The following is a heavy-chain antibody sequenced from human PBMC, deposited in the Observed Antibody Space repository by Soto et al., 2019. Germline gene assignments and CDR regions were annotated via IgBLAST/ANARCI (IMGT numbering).Heavy chain of an antibody. J-gene: IGHJ4*02. CDR1: GGSFSGYY. D-gene: IGHD6-6*01. CDR3: ARVPIEIAAPPFAY. Sequence: LSLTCAVYGGSFSGYYWSWIRQPPGKGLEWIGEINHSGSTNYNPSLKSRVTISVDTSKNQFSLKLSSVTAADTAVYYCARVPIEIAAPPFAYWGQGTLVTVSS. V-gene: IGHV4-34*01. CDR2: INHSGST.